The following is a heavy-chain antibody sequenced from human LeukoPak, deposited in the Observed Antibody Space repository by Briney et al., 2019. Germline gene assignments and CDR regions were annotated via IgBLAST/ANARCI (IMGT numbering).Heavy chain of an antibody. CDR2: INQDGSEE. D-gene: IGHD3-22*01. CDR1: GFTFSHYW. V-gene: IGHV3-7*03. CDR3: AKCYDTSGRRASDI. Sequence: GGSLRLSCAASGFTFSHYWMTWVRQAPGKGLEWVAQINQDGSEEYYMDSVKARFTISRDNAKNSVFLQMNSLRAEDTAVYYCAKCYDTSGRRASDIWGQGTMVTVSS. J-gene: IGHJ3*02.